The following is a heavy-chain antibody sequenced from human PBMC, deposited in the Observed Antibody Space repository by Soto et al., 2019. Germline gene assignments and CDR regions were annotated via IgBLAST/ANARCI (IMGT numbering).Heavy chain of an antibody. CDR1: GFTFSSCS. Sequence: GGSLRLSCAASGFTFSSCSMNWVRQAPGKGLEWVSSISSSSYIYYADSVKGRFTISRDNSKSTVYLEMNRLTADDSAMYFCAQDAKTGFSYDTENWGQGTLVTVSS. V-gene: IGHV3-21*01. D-gene: IGHD3-22*01. CDR2: ISSSSYI. CDR3: AQDAKTGFSYDTEN. J-gene: IGHJ4*02.